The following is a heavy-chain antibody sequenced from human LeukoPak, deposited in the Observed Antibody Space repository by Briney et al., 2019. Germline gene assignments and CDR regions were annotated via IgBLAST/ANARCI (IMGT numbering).Heavy chain of an antibody. J-gene: IGHJ3*02. Sequence: PGGSLRLSCAAPGFTFSSYWMYWVRQAPGKGLVWVSRINSDGSSTSYADSVKGRFTISRDNAKNTLYLQMNSLRAEDTAVYYCASQVTDFWSGYFGAFDIWGQGTMVTVSS. CDR2: INSDGSST. D-gene: IGHD3-3*01. CDR1: GFTFSSYW. V-gene: IGHV3-74*01. CDR3: ASQVTDFWSGYFGAFDI.